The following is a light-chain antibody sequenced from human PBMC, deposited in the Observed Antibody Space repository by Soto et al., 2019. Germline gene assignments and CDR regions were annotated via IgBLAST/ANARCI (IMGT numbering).Light chain of an antibody. CDR3: CSYASSTSYV. CDR1: SSDVGGYNF. J-gene: IGLJ1*01. CDR2: DVT. V-gene: IGLV2-14*01. Sequence: QSVLTQPASVSVSPGQSITISCTGTSSDVGGYNFVSWYQQHPGKAPKLMIHDVTTRPSGVSIRFSGSKSGTTASLTISGLQPEDEADYYCCSYASSTSYVFGTGTKVTVL.